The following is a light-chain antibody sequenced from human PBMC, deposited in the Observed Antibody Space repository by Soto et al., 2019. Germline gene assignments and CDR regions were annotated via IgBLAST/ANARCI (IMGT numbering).Light chain of an antibody. CDR2: GAS. Sequence: ESVLTQSPCTLSLSPGEIATLSCRSSQSVSSSYLAWYQQKPGQAPRLLIYGASSRATGIPDRFSGSGSETDFTLTISRLEPEDFAVYYCQQYGGSPWTFGQGTKVDIK. CDR1: QSVSSSY. CDR3: QQYGGSPWT. V-gene: IGKV3-20*01. J-gene: IGKJ1*01.